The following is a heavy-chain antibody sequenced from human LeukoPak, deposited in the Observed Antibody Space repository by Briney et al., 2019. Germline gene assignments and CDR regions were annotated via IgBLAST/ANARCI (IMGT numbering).Heavy chain of an antibody. V-gene: IGHV3-21*01. CDR1: GFTFSSYS. CDR2: ISSSSSYI. D-gene: IGHD2-21*02. Sequence: GGSLRLSCAASGFTFSSYSMNWVRQAPGKGLEWVSSISSSSSYIYYADSVKGRFTISRDNAKNSLYLQMNSLRAEDTAVYYCARSVVTAIPRYFDYWGQGTLVTVSS. J-gene: IGHJ4*02. CDR3: ARSVVTAIPRYFDY.